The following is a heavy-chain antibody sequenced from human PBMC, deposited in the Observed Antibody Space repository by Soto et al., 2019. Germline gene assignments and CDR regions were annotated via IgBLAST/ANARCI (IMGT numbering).Heavy chain of an antibody. D-gene: IGHD2-2*01. V-gene: IGHV3-23*01. J-gene: IGHJ6*02. Sequence: EVQLLESGGGLVQPGGSLRLSCAASGFTFSSYAMSWVRQAPGKGLEWVSAISGSGGSTYYADSVKGRFTISRDNSKNTLYLQMNSLRAEDTAVYYCAKEDCISTSGYVVYYYYGMDVWGQGTTVTVSS. CDR1: GFTFSSYA. CDR2: ISGSGGST. CDR3: AKEDCISTSGYVVYYYYGMDV.